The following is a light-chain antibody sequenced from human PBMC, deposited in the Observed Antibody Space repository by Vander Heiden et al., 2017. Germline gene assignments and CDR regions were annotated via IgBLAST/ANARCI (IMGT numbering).Light chain of an antibody. CDR1: NSDVGTYDL. CDR2: EGS. J-gene: IGLJ7*01. CDR3: CSYPGSSTPAV. V-gene: IGLV2-23*01. Sequence: QSALTQPASVSGSPGSSITISCTATNSDVGTYDLVSWYQQYPGKAPKLMIYEGSKRPSGVSTRFSGSKSGNTASLTISGLQAEDEADYYCCSYPGSSTPAVFGGGTQLTVL.